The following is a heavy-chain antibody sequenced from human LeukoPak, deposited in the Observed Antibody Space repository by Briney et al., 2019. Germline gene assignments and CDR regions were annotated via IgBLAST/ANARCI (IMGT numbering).Heavy chain of an antibody. J-gene: IGHJ4*02. Sequence: GGSLGLSCAASGFTFTNAWMTWVRQAPGKGLEWVGLIKSKTDGGTVDYAAPVKGRFTISRDDSKTTLYLQMNSLKAEDTAVYYCTTGIATAGVVDYWGQGTLVTVSS. CDR3: TTGIATAGVVDY. CDR2: IKSKTDGGTV. V-gene: IGHV3-15*01. D-gene: IGHD6-13*01. CDR1: GFTFTNAW.